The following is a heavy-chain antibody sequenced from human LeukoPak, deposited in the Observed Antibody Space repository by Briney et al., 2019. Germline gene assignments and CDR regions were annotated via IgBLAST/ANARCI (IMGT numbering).Heavy chain of an antibody. D-gene: IGHD3-3*01. J-gene: IGHJ5*02. CDR2: ISYDGSNK. CDR1: GFTFSSYA. Sequence: GGSLRLSCAASGFTFSSYAMHWVRRAPGKGLEWVAVISYDGSNKYYADSVKGRFTISRDNSKNTLYLQMNSLRAEDTAVYYCARWYQLTIFGVVIHSGWFDPWGQGTLVTVSS. V-gene: IGHV3-30-3*01. CDR3: ARWYQLTIFGVVIHSGWFDP.